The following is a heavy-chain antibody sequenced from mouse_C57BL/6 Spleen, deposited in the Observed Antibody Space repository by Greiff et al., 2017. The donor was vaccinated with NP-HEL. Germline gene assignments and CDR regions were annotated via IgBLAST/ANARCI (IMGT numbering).Heavy chain of an antibody. CDR1: GYTFTSYW. Sequence: VQLQQPGAELVKPGASVKLSCKASGYTFTSYWMQWVKQRPGQGLEWIGKIDPSDSYTNYNQKFKGKATLTVDTSSSTAYMQLSSLTSEDSAVYYCARNGAYYCDYWGQGTTLTVSS. V-gene: IGHV1-50*01. CDR2: IDPSDSYT. J-gene: IGHJ2*01. CDR3: ARNGAYYCDY.